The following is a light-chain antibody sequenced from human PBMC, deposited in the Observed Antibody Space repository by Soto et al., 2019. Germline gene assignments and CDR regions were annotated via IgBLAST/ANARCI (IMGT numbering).Light chain of an antibody. V-gene: IGLV2-14*01. CDR1: SSDVGGYNY. CDR3: SSDTSSSTPP. CDR2: EVS. Sequence: QSVLTQPASVSGSPGQSITISCTGTSSDVGGYNYVSWYQQHPGKAPKLMIYEVSNRPSGVSNRFSGSKSGNTASLTISGLPAEDEADYYCSSDTSSSTPPFGTGTKVTVL. J-gene: IGLJ1*01.